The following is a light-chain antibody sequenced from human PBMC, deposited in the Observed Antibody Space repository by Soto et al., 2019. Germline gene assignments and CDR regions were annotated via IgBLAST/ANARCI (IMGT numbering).Light chain of an antibody. CDR3: QQYGSSRWT. J-gene: IGKJ1*01. CDR2: DAS. CDR1: QSVYGNY. V-gene: IGKV3-20*01. Sequence: EILLTQSPGTLSLSPGERATLSCRASQSVYGNYLAWYQQKPRQSPRLLIYDASRWATGIPDRFSGSRSGTDFTLTISRLEPEDFAVYFCQQYGSSRWTFGQGTKVEIK.